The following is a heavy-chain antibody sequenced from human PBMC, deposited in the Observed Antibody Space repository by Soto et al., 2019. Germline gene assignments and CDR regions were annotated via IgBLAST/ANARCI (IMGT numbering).Heavy chain of an antibody. V-gene: IGHV3-23*01. CDR1: GFTFSSYA. Sequence: HPGGSLRLSCAASGFTFSSYAMSWVRQAPGKGLEWVSAISGSGGSTYYADSVKGRFTISRDNSKNTLYLQMNSLRAEDTAVYYCAKDSVGDSRMRTRFDYWGQGTLVTVSS. D-gene: IGHD3-22*01. CDR3: AKDSVGDSRMRTRFDY. J-gene: IGHJ4*02. CDR2: ISGSGGST.